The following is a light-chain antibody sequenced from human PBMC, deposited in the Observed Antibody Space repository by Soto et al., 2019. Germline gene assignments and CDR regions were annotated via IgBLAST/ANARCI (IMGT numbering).Light chain of an antibody. CDR3: QQYGSSPIT. J-gene: IGKJ5*01. V-gene: IGKV3-20*01. CDR1: QSVTSSN. CDR2: GAS. Sequence: EIVLTHSPGTLSLSPGERATLSFRASQSVTSSNLAWYQQKPGQAPRLLIFGASSRASGVPERFSGGGSGTDFTLTIRRLEPEDFALYYCQQYGSSPITFGQGTRLEIK.